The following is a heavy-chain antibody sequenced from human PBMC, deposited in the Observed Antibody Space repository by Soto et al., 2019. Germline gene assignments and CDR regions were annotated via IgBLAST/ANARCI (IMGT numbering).Heavy chain of an antibody. CDR3: ARQLAAATTSFDI. J-gene: IGHJ3*02. CDR2: IYYSGST. V-gene: IGHV4-59*08. D-gene: IGHD1-26*01. Sequence: QVQLQESGPGLVKPSETLSLTCAVSGGSMSEYYWRWIRQPPGKGLEWIGYIYYSGSTNYNPSLRSRITISVDTSKNQFSLKLISVTAADTAVYYCARQLAAATTSFDIWGQGTMVSVSS. CDR1: GGSMSEYY.